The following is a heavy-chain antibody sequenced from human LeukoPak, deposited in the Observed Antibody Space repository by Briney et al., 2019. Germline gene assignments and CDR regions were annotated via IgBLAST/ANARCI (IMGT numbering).Heavy chain of an antibody. Sequence: PSETLSLTYAVYGGSFSGYYWSWIRQPPGKGLEWIGEINHSGSTNYNPSLKSRVTISVDTSKNQFSLKLSSVTAADTAVYYCARTLGYCSSTSCYGPHWGQGTLVTVSS. J-gene: IGHJ4*02. CDR2: INHSGST. D-gene: IGHD2-2*01. CDR1: GGSFSGYY. V-gene: IGHV4-34*01. CDR3: ARTLGYCSSTSCYGPH.